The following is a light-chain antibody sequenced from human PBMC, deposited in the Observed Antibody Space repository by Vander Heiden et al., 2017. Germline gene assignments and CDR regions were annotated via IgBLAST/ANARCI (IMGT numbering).Light chain of an antibody. CDR3: MQALHSPYT. CDR2: LNS. J-gene: IGKJ2*01. V-gene: IGKV2-28*01. Sequence: DIVMTQSPLSLPVTPGEPASISCRSSQSLLHSNGYNYLDWYLQKPGQSPQLLIYLNSNRASGVPDRFRGSGSGTDFTLESSRVEAEDVGVYYCMQALHSPYTFGQGTKLEIK. CDR1: QSLLHSNGYNY.